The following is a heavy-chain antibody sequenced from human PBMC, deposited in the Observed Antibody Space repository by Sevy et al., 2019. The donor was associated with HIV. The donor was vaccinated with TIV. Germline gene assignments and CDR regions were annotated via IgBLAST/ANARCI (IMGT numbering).Heavy chain of an antibody. CDR2: MNQDGTEK. D-gene: IGHD5-18*01. CDR1: GFSFSSYW. CDR3: VRGGLGGYSYSLDC. J-gene: IGHJ4*02. Sequence: GGSLRLSCAASGFSFSSYWMTWVRQAPGKGLEWVATMNQDGTEKDYVDSVKGRFTISRDNTKTSLFLQMNSLSAEDTAVYYCVRGGLGGYSYSLDCWGQGTLVTVSS. V-gene: IGHV3-7*04.